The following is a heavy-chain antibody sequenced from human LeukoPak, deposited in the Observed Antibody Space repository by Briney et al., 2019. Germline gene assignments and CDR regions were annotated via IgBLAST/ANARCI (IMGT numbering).Heavy chain of an antibody. CDR2: IYPRDGST. CDR3: ARSLVRRYNWFDP. CDR1: GYTFTSNY. J-gene: IGHJ5*02. D-gene: IGHD2-8*02. Sequence: GASVKVSCKASGYTFTSNYIHWVRQAPGQGLEWMGMIYPRDGSTSYAQKFQGRVTVTRDTSTSTAYMELSSLRSEDTAVYYCARSLVRRYNWFDPWGQGTLVTVSS. V-gene: IGHV1-46*01.